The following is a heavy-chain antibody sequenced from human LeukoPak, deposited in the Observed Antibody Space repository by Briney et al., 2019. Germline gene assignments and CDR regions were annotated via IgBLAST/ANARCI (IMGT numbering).Heavy chain of an antibody. J-gene: IGHJ4*02. CDR3: ARGDYHDSSGSSYYFDY. V-gene: IGHV3-30*03. CDR1: GFTFSSFG. D-gene: IGHD3-22*01. Sequence: QPGRSLRLSCAASGFTFSSFGMHWVRQAPGKGLEWVAVISCDGSDKYYAESVKGRFTISRDNSKNTLYLQMNSLRVEDTAVYYCARGDYHDSSGSSYYFDYWGQGSLVAVSS. CDR2: ISCDGSDK.